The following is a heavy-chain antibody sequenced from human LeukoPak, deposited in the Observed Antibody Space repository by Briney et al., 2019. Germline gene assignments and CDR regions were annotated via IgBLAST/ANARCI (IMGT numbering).Heavy chain of an antibody. CDR2: INPKSGGT. J-gene: IGHJ5*02. Sequence: ASVKVSCKSSGYTFTDYYVHWVRQAPGQGLEWMGWINPKSGGTSSAQKFQGRVTMTRDTSINTAYMELSSLTSDDTAVYYCARDHHISAYYFDPWGQGTLVTVSS. CDR3: ARDHHISAYYFDP. V-gene: IGHV1-2*02. CDR1: GYTFTDYY. D-gene: IGHD1-26*01.